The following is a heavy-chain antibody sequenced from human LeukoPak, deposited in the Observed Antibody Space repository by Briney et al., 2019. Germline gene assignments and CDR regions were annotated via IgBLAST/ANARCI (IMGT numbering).Heavy chain of an antibody. Sequence: SSQTLSLTCAVSGGSISSGGYSWSWIRQPPGKGLEWIGYIYHSGSTYYNPSLKSRVTISVDRSKNQFSLKLSSVTAADTAVYYCARAGEYYYDNSGYYPNDAFDTWGQGTMVTVSS. CDR1: GGSISSGGYS. J-gene: IGHJ3*02. CDR3: ARAGEYYYDNSGYYPNDAFDT. D-gene: IGHD3-22*01. V-gene: IGHV4-30-2*01. CDR2: IYHSGST.